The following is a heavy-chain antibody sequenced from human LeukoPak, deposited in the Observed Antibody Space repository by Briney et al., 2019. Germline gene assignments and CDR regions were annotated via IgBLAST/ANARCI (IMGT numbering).Heavy chain of an antibody. D-gene: IGHD3-9*01. CDR2: INSDGSST. CDR3: AKVEKRLMVFWASFDY. CDR1: GFTFSSFW. V-gene: IGHV3-74*01. J-gene: IGHJ4*02. Sequence: QPGGSLRLSCAAPGFTFSSFWMHWVRQVPGKGLVWVSHINSDGSSTSSADSVKGRFTISRDNAKNTLYLQMNSLRPADTAVYFCAKVEKRLMVFWASFDYWGQGTLVTVSS.